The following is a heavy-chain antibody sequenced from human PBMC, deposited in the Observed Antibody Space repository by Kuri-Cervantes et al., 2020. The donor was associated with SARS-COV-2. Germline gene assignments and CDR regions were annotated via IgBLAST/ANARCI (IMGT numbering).Heavy chain of an antibody. V-gene: IGHV4-34*01. Sequence: GSLRLTCAVYGGSFSGYYWSWIRQPPGKGLEWIGEINHSGSTNYNPSLKSRVTISADTSKNQFSLKLSSVTAADTAVYYCARKIPYCSGGSCYSGWFDPWGQGTLVTVSS. CDR1: GGSFSGYY. D-gene: IGHD2-15*01. J-gene: IGHJ5*02. CDR3: ARKIPYCSGGSCYSGWFDP. CDR2: INHSGST.